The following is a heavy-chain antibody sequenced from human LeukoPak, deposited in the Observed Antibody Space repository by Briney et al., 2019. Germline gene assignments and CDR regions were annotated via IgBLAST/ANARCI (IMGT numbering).Heavy chain of an antibody. Sequence: PGGSLRLSCAASGFTVSSNYMSWVRQAPGKGLEWIGSIYYSGSTYYNPSLKSRVTISVDTSKNQFSLKLSSVTAADTAVYYCARHTFYYYDSSGYYERPFDYWGQGTLVTVSS. J-gene: IGHJ4*02. CDR3: ARHTFYYYDSSGYYERPFDY. CDR2: IYYSGST. CDR1: GFTVSSNY. D-gene: IGHD3-22*01. V-gene: IGHV4-39*01.